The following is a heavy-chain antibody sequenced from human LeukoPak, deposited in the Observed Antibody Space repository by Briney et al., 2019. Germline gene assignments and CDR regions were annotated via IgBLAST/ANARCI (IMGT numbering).Heavy chain of an antibody. CDR2: IYTSGST. J-gene: IGHJ6*02. CDR1: GGSISGYY. Sequence: SETLSLTCTVSGGSISGYYWSWIRQPAGKGLEWIGRIYTSGSTNYNPSLKSRVTMSVDTSKNQFSLKLSSVTAADTAVYYCARGRYCSSTSCYAGGHYYYYGMDVWGQGTTVTVSS. V-gene: IGHV4-4*07. D-gene: IGHD2-2*01. CDR3: ARGRYCSSTSCYAGGHYYYYGMDV.